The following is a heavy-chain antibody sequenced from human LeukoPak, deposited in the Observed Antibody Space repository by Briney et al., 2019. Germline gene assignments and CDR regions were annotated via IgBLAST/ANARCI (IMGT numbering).Heavy chain of an antibody. CDR1: GFTLSSYE. CDR3: TRNSGWYGLS. Sequence: SGGSLRLSCTVSGFTLSSYEMSWIRQAPGKGLEWASSIDYDGGSGHYADSVKGRFTISRDNSNNTLFLHLNSLRGEDTAVYYCTRNSGWYGLSWGQGTLVTVSS. CDR2: IDYDGGSG. J-gene: IGHJ1*01. V-gene: IGHV3-23*01. D-gene: IGHD6-19*01.